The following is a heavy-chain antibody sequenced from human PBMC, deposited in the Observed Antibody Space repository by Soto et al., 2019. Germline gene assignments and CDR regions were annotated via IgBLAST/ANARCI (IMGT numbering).Heavy chain of an antibody. J-gene: IGHJ4*02. V-gene: IGHV4-39*01. Sequence: SETLSLTCTVSGGSISSSSYYWGWIRQPPGKGLEWIGSIYYSGSTYYNPSLKSRVTISVDTSKNQFSLKLSSVTAADTAVYYCASIPYDFWSGYYSWSYYFDYWGQGTLVTVSS. CDR3: ASIPYDFWSGYYSWSYYFDY. CDR1: GGSISSSSYY. D-gene: IGHD3-3*01. CDR2: IYYSGST.